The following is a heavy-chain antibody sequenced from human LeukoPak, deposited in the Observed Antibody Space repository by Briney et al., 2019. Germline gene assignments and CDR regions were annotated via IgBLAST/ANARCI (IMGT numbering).Heavy chain of an antibody. CDR3: AKYGNSGWVIDN. CDR2: IYYTGGT. D-gene: IGHD6-19*01. J-gene: IGHJ4*02. CDR1: GGSIGSNY. Sequence: PSETLSLTCTVSGGSIGSNYWTWIQQPPGKGLEYIGYIYYTGGTNYNPSLKSRVTISVDTSKNQFSLKLTSVTAADTAVYFCAKYGNSGWVIDNWGQETLVTVSS. V-gene: IGHV4-59*08.